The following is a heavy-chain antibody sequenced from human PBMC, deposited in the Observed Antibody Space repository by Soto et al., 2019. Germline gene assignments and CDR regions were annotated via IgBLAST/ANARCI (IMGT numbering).Heavy chain of an antibody. J-gene: IGHJ4*02. CDR2: IYYSWST. CDR3: AISARYCSSTSCYWNHYFDY. Sequence: QLQLQESGPGLVKPSETLSLTCTVSGGSISSSSDYWGWIRKPPGKGLEWIGSIYYSWSTYYNPSLKSRVSISVDKSKNQFSLKLSSVTAEDTAVYYCAISARYCSSTSCYWNHYFDYWGQGTLVTVSS. V-gene: IGHV4-39*01. D-gene: IGHD2-2*01. CDR1: GGSISSSSDY.